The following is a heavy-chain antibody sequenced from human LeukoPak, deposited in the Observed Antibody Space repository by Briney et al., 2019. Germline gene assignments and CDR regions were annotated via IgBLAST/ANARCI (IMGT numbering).Heavy chain of an antibody. Sequence: GGSLRLSCAASGFTFSGSWMHWVRQAPGKGLVWVSRITGDGSGATYADSVKGRFTISRDNAKNTVYLQMNSLRDEDTAVYYCARFLMVTAGDYWGQGTPVTVSS. D-gene: IGHD2-21*02. V-gene: IGHV3-74*01. CDR1: GFTFSGSW. CDR2: ITGDGSGA. CDR3: ARFLMVTAGDY. J-gene: IGHJ4*02.